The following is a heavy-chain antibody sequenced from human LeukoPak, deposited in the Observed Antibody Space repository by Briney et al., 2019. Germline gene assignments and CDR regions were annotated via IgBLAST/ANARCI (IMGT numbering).Heavy chain of an antibody. D-gene: IGHD3-9*01. V-gene: IGHV3-23*01. CDR3: AKDMRFDWTPYYFDY. Sequence: QPGGSLRLSCAASGFTFSSYAMSWVRQAPGKGLEWVSAISGSGGSTYYADSVKGRFTISRDNSKNTLYLQMNSPRAEDTAVYYCAKDMRFDWTPYYFDYWGQGTLVTVSS. J-gene: IGHJ4*02. CDR1: GFTFSSYA. CDR2: ISGSGGST.